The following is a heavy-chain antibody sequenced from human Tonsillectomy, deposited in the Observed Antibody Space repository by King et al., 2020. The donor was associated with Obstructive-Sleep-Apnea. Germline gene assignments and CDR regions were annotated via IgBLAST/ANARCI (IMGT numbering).Heavy chain of an antibody. V-gene: IGHV4-4*02. D-gene: IGHD2-2*01. CDR3: ARDASHCTSTSCWMDV. CDR2: RYHSGTA. Sequence: QLQESGPGLVKPSGTLSLTCAVSGGSFNSTNWWTLVRQPPGEGLELIGGRYHSGTATYNPSLKSRVTISINKSKNQFSLRLTSVTAADTAVYYCARDASHCTSTSCWMDVWGQGTTVTVSS. J-gene: IGHJ6*02. CDR1: GGSFNSTNW.